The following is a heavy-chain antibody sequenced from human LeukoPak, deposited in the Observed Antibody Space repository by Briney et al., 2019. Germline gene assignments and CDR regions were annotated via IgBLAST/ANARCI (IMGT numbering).Heavy chain of an antibody. CDR3: AREAPYDSSGYYPSVDAFDI. Sequence: ASVKVSCKASGGIFSSYAISWVRQAPGQGLEWMGGIIPIFGTANYAQKFQGRVTITADESTSTAYMELSSLRSEDTAVYYCAREAPYDSSGYYPSVDAFDIWGQGTMVTVSS. CDR1: GGIFSSYA. J-gene: IGHJ3*02. CDR2: IIPIFGTA. D-gene: IGHD3-22*01. V-gene: IGHV1-69*13.